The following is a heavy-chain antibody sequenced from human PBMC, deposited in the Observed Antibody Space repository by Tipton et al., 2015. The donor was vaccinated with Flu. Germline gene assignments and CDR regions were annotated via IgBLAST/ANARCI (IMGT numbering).Heavy chain of an antibody. CDR2: ISWDGGST. J-gene: IGHJ4*02. CDR1: GFTFDDYA. Sequence: SLRLSCAASGFTFDDYAMHWVRQAPGKGLEWVSLISWDGGSTYYADSVKGRFTISRDNSKNSLYLQMNSLRAEDTALYYCAKGVNMVAGVIDYWGQGTLVTVSS. D-gene: IGHD3-10*01. V-gene: IGHV3-43D*04. CDR3: AKGVNMVAGVIDY.